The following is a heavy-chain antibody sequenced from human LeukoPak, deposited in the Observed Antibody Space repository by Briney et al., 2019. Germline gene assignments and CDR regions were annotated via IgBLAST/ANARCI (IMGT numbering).Heavy chain of an antibody. D-gene: IGHD6-19*01. CDR1: GFTVSSNY. CDR3: ARVSPPGYSSGWYFAFDI. J-gene: IGHJ3*02. CDR2: IYSGGST. Sequence: GGSLRLSCAASGFTVSSNYMSWVRQAPGKGLEWVSVIYSGGSTYYADSVKGRFTISRHNSKNTLYLQMNSLRAEDTAVYYCARVSPPGYSSGWYFAFDIWGQGTMVTVSS. V-gene: IGHV3-53*04.